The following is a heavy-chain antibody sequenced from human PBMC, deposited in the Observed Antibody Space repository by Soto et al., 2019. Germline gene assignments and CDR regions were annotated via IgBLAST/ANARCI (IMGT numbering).Heavy chain of an antibody. Sequence: SQTLSLTCAISGDSVSSNSSAWNWISQSPSRGLEWLGRTYYRSKWYNDYAVSVKSRITINPDTSKNQFSLQLNSVTPEDTAVYYCAREYSSGWYNWFDPWGQGTLVTVSS. V-gene: IGHV6-1*01. J-gene: IGHJ5*02. CDR2: TYYRSKWYN. CDR1: GDSVSSNSSA. CDR3: AREYSSGWYNWFDP. D-gene: IGHD6-19*01.